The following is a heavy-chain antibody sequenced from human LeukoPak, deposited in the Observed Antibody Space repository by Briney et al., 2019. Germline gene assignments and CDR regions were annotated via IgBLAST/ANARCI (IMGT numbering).Heavy chain of an antibody. CDR2: ISSSGSTI. CDR1: GFTFSSYE. J-gene: IGHJ4*02. D-gene: IGHD6-13*01. Sequence: GGSLRLSCAASGFTFSSYEMNWVRQSPGKGLEWVSYISSSGSTIYYADSVKGRFTISRDNAKNSLYLQMNSLRAEDTAVYYCARDTGIAASADQSDYWGQGTLVTVSS. CDR3: ARDTGIAASADQSDY. V-gene: IGHV3-48*03.